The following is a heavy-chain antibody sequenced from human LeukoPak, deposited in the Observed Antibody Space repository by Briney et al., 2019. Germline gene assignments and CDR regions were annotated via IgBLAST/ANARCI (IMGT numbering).Heavy chain of an antibody. CDR1: GFTFDDYT. D-gene: IGHD4-17*01. Sequence: PGGSLRLSCAASGFTFDDYTMHWVRQAPGKGLEWVSLISWDGGSTYYADSVKGRFTISRDNSKNSLYLQMNSLRTEDTALYYCAKDKHGDYYYYYMDVWGKGTTVTVSS. J-gene: IGHJ6*03. V-gene: IGHV3-43*01. CDR2: ISWDGGST. CDR3: AKDKHGDYYYYYMDV.